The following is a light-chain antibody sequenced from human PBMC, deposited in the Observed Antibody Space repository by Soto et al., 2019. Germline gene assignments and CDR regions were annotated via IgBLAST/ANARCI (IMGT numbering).Light chain of an antibody. Sequence: QSALTQPPSASGSPGQSVTISCTGTSSDVGGYNYVSWYQQHPGKAPKLMIYEVSKRPSGVPDRFSGSKSGNTASLTVSGLQAEDEADYYCSSYAGSNYDVFGGGTQLTVL. CDR3: SSYAGSNYDV. CDR1: SSDVGGYNY. J-gene: IGLJ7*01. CDR2: EVS. V-gene: IGLV2-8*01.